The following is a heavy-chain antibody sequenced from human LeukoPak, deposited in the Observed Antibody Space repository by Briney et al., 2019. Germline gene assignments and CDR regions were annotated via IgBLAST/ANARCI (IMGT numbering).Heavy chain of an antibody. CDR2: IYHSGST. V-gene: IGHV4-30-2*01. J-gene: IGHJ3*02. CDR1: GGSISSGGYS. D-gene: IGHD3-22*01. Sequence: PSETLSLTCAVSGGSISSGGYSWGWIRQPPGKGLEWIGYIYHSGSTYYNPSLKSRVTISVDRSKNQFSLKLSSVTAADTAVYYCARGSSGDAFDIWGQGTMVTVSS. CDR3: ARGSSGDAFDI.